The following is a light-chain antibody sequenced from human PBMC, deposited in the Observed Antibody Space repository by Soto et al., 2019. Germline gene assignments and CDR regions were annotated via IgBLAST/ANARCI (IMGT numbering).Light chain of an antibody. CDR2: EVS. CDR1: SSDVGNYNH. Sequence: QSVLTQPPSVSGSPGQSVTISCTGTSSDVGNYNHVSWYQQSPGTAPKLIIYEVSSRPSGVPDRFSGSKSGNTASLTISGLQAEDEADYYCSLYTSSSTYVFGTGTKVTVL. J-gene: IGLJ1*01. CDR3: SLYTSSSTYV. V-gene: IGLV2-18*01.